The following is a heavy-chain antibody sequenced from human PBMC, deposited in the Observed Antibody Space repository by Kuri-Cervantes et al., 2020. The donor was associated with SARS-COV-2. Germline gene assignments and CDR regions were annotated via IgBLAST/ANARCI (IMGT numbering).Heavy chain of an antibody. CDR3: ARDIVVVPGGTYYYYYGMDV. CDR2: IWYDGSNK. Sequence: GESLKISCAASGFTFSSYGMHWVRQAPGKGLEWVAVIWYDGSNKYYADSVKGRFTISRGNARNSLYLQMNSLRAEDTAVYYCARDIVVVPGGTYYYYYGMDVWGQGTTVTVSS. V-gene: IGHV3-33*01. D-gene: IGHD2-2*01. CDR1: GFTFSSYG. J-gene: IGHJ6*02.